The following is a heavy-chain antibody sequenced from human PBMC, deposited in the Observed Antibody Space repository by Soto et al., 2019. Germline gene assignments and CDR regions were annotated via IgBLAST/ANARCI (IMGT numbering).Heavy chain of an antibody. CDR2: IYYSGST. D-gene: IGHD3-10*01. CDR3: AGQEGTMVRGPDYYGMDV. V-gene: IGHV4-59*01. Sequence: SETLCLRWSVAGGSISSYYWSWIRQPPGKGLEWIGYIYYSGSTNYNPSLKSRVTISVDTSKNQFSLKLSSVTAADTAVYYCAGQEGTMVRGPDYYGMDVWGQGTTVTVSS. CDR1: GGSISSYY. J-gene: IGHJ6*02.